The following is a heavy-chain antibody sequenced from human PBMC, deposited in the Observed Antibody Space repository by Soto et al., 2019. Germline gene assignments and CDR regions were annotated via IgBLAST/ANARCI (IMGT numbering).Heavy chain of an antibody. CDR2: MFPGDSDT. V-gene: IGHV5-51*01. D-gene: IGHD6-19*01. CDR1: GYSFTTYW. CDR3: ARVPNSSLGTMDV. Sequence: GESLKISCKGSGYSFTTYWIGWVRQLPGQGLEWMGVMFPGDSDTRYSPSFQGQVTMSADPSTNTAYLEWSSLKAADSAMYYCARVPNSSLGTMDVWGQGTTVTVSS. J-gene: IGHJ6*02.